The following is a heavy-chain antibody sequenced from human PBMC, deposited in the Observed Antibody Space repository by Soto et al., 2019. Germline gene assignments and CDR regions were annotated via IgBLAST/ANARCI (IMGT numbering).Heavy chain of an antibody. CDR1: GFTFDDYA. CDR2: INWNSGSI. CDR3: AKDRGSGSYAANYYYYGMDV. D-gene: IGHD3-10*01. J-gene: IGHJ6*02. V-gene: IGHV3-9*01. Sequence: EEQLVESGGGLVQPGRSLRLSCAASGFTFDDYARHWVRQAPGKGREWVSGINWNSGSIGYADSVKGRFTISRDNAKTSLYLQMNSLRAEDTALYYCAKDRGSGSYAANYYYYGMDVWGQGTTVTVSS.